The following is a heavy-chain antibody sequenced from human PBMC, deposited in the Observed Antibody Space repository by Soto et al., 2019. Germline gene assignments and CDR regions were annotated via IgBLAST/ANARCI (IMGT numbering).Heavy chain of an antibody. J-gene: IGHJ4*02. CDR2: ISTYNGNT. D-gene: IGHD1-1*01. CDR3: ARDNELFDY. Sequence: VSVKGSCTGAGYTFSGDGGSWVRQAPGQGLEWMGWISTYNGNTNYAQKLQGRVTMTTDTSTSTAYMELRSLRSDDTAVYYCARDNELFDYWGQGTLVTVS. CDR1: GYTFSGDG. V-gene: IGHV1-18*01.